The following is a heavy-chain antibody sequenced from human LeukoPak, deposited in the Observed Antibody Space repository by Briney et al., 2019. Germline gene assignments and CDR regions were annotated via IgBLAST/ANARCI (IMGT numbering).Heavy chain of an antibody. CDR1: GFTFSTFA. CDR3: ARYYDKSGYYGRLDY. J-gene: IGHJ4*02. Sequence: GGSLRLSCTASGFTFSTFAMSWVRRAPGKGLEWVSDIKSGGGNTYYADSVEGRFTISRDNSKNTLFLQMNSLRAEDTAVYFCARYYDKSGYYGRLDYWGQGTLVTVSS. CDR2: IKSGGGNT. D-gene: IGHD3-22*01. V-gene: IGHV3-23*01.